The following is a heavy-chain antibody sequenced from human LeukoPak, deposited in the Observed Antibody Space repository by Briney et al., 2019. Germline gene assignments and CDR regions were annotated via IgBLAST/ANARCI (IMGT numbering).Heavy chain of an antibody. CDR1: GSTFTNYW. D-gene: IGHD2/OR15-2a*01. Sequence: GESLKISCKGSGSTFTNYWIGWVRQMPGRGLEWMGIIYPGDSDTRYSPSFQGQVTISADTSMTTAYLQGSSLKASDTAMYYCARRSGTYFRTTGYLYVFDYWRQATLLTVSS. V-gene: IGHV5-51*01. J-gene: IGHJ4*02. CDR3: ARRSGTYFRTTGYLYVFDY. CDR2: IYPGDSDT.